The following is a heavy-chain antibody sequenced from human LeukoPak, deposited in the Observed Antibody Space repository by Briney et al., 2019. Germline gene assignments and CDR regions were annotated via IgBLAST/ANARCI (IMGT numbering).Heavy chain of an antibody. V-gene: IGHV5-51*01. CDR2: IYPTDSAT. J-gene: IGHJ4*02. D-gene: IGHD3-16*01. CDR3: ARRGGAADFDY. Sequence: GESLKISCKGSGYTFTSFWIAWVRQMPGKGLEYMGIIYPTDSATTYSPSFQGQVTMSVDKPINTAYLQWSSLNASDTAMYYCARRGGAADFDYWGQGTLVTVST. CDR1: GYTFTSFW.